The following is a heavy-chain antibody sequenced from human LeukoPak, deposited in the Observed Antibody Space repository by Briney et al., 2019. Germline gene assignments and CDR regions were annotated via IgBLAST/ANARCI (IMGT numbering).Heavy chain of an antibody. CDR1: GFTFSSYS. CDR2: ISSSGSTI. D-gene: IGHD5-12*01. J-gene: IGHJ6*03. CDR3: ARFSGYDWPDYYYYYMDV. Sequence: PGGSLRLSCAASGFTFSSYSMTWVRQAPGKGLEWVSYISSSGSTIYYADSLKGRFTISRDNAKNSLYLLMNSLRAEDTAVYYCARFSGYDWPDYYYYYMDVWGKGTTVTVSS. V-gene: IGHV3-48*04.